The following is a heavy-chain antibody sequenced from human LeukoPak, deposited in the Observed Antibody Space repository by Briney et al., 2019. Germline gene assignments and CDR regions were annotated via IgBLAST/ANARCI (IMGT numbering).Heavy chain of an antibody. CDR2: INPNSGGT. J-gene: IGHJ6*03. V-gene: IGHV1-2*02. CDR1: GYTFTGYY. D-gene: IGHD3-10*01. Sequence: ASVKVSCKASGYTFTGYYMHWVRQAPGQGLEWMGWINPNSGGTNYAQKFQGRVTMTRDTSISTAYMELSRLRSDDTAVYYCARGKVDRGVLVWYYYYYMDVWGKGTTVTVSS. CDR3: ARGKVDRGVLVWYYYYYMDV.